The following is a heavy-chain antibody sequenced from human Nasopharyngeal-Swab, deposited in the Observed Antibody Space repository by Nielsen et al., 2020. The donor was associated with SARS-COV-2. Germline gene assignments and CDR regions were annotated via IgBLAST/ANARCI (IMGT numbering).Heavy chain of an antibody. J-gene: IGHJ4*02. D-gene: IGHD3-10*01. CDR3: ARVAGITMVRGVGY. CDR1: GFTFSSYA. Sequence: GGSLRLSCAASGFTFSSYAMHWVRQAPGKGLEWVAVISYDGSNKYYADSVKGRFTISRDNSKNTLYLQMNSLRAEDTAVYYCARVAGITMVRGVGYWGQGTLVTVSS. V-gene: IGHV3-30-3*01. CDR2: ISYDGSNK.